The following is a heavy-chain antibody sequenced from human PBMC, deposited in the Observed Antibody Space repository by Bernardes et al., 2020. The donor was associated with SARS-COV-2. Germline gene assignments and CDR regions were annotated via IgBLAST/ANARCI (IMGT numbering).Heavy chain of an antibody. J-gene: IGHJ4*02. CDR1: GDTFNVYG. D-gene: IGHD3-10*01. Sequence: ASVKVSCKASGDTFNVYGFSWVRQAPGQGLEWMGWISFHTGQTDYALSFQGRVTMTTDTATRTAFMELRSLRSDDTAMYYCATMIRAIDYWGQGTLVTVSS. CDR2: ISFHTGQT. CDR3: ATMIRAIDY. V-gene: IGHV1-18*04.